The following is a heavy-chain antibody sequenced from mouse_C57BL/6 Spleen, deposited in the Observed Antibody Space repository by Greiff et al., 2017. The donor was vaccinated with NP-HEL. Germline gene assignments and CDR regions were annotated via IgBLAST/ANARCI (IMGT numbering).Heavy chain of an antibody. J-gene: IGHJ2*01. D-gene: IGHD2-13*01. Sequence: EVKLMESEGGLVQPGSSMKLSCTASGFTFSDYYMAWVRQVPEKGLEWVANINYDGSSTYYLDSLKSRFIISRDNAKNILYLQMSSLKSEDTATYYCAREGLTTPHYFDYWGQGTTLTVSS. CDR2: INYDGSST. CDR1: GFTFSDYY. V-gene: IGHV5-16*01. CDR3: AREGLTTPHYFDY.